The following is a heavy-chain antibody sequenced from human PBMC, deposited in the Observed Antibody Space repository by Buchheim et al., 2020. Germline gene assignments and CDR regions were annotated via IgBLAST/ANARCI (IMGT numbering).Heavy chain of an antibody. V-gene: IGHV3-30*04. CDR1: GISFSRYS. J-gene: IGHJ4*02. CDR3: ASDPSGGGLDY. Sequence: QVQLVESGGGVVQPGRSLRLSCAASGISFSRYSMHWVRQAPGKGLEWVAVISDDATRTNYADSVRGRFTMSRDNSWNTLYLPMCSLRLDDTAVFYCASDPSGGGLDYWGQGTL. CDR2: ISDDATRT. D-gene: IGHD2-15*01.